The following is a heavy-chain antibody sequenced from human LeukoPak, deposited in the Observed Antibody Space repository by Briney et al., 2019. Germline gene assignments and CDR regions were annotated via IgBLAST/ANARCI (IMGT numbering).Heavy chain of an antibody. D-gene: IGHD6-13*01. Sequence: SETLSLTCTVSGYSISTGYYWDWIRQPPGKWLEWIGTFYHGGSTYYNPSLKSRVTISVDTSKNQFSLKLSSVTAADTAVYYCARRGIAAAGTRWFDPWGQGTLVTVSS. CDR1: GYSISTGYY. J-gene: IGHJ5*02. CDR3: ARRGIAAAGTRWFDP. V-gene: IGHV4-38-2*02. CDR2: FYHGGST.